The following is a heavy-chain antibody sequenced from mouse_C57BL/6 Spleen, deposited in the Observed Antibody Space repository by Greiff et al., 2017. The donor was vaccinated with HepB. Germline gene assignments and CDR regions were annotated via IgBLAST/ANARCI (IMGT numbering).Heavy chain of an antibody. CDR1: GFTFSDYG. CDR3: ARSPYLAWFAY. D-gene: IGHD5-5*01. J-gene: IGHJ3*01. Sequence: EVKLVESGGGLVKPGGSLKLSCAASGFTFSDYGMHWVRQAPEKGLEWVAYISSGSSTIYYADTVKGRFTISRDNAKNTLFLQMTSLRSEDTAMYYCARSPYLAWFAYWGQGTLVTVSA. CDR2: ISSGSSTI. V-gene: IGHV5-17*01.